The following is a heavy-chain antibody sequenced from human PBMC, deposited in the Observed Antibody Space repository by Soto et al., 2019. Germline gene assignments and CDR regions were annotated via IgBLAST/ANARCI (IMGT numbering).Heavy chain of an antibody. CDR1: GFTFSSYG. V-gene: IGHV3-30*18. Sequence: LRLSCAASGFTFSSYGMHWVRQAPGKGLEWVAVISYDGSNKYYADSLKGRFTVSRDNSKNTLYLQMSSLRAEDTAVYYCVKDGSSGWPYYYGMDVWGQGTTVTVSS. J-gene: IGHJ6*02. CDR3: VKDGSSGWPYYYGMDV. D-gene: IGHD6-19*01. CDR2: ISYDGSNK.